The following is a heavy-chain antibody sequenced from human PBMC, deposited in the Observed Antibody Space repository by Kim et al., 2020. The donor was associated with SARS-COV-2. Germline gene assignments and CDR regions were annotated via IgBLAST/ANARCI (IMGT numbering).Heavy chain of an antibody. Sequence: SETLSLTCTVSGGSISSSSYYWGWIRQPPGKGLEWIGSIYYSGSTYYNPSLKSRVTISVDTSKNQFSLKLSSVTAADTAVYYCARHCKMDHTYYDFWSGYSTYYYDYMDVWGKGPRSPSP. CDR3: ARHCKMDHTYYDFWSGYSTYYYDYMDV. V-gene: IGHV4-39*01. CDR1: GGSISSSSYY. D-gene: IGHD3-3*01. J-gene: IGHJ6*03. CDR2: IYYSGST.